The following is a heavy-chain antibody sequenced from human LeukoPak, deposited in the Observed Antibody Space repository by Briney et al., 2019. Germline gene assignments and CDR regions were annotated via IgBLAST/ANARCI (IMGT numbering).Heavy chain of an antibody. D-gene: IGHD3-10*01. Sequence: ASVKVSCKASGYTFTVYYMHWVRQAPGQGLEWMGWINPNSGGTNYAQKFQGRVTMTRDTSISTAYMELSRLRSDDTAVYYCSYSIMVRGVINDYWGQGTLVTVSS. J-gene: IGHJ4*02. CDR2: INPNSGGT. V-gene: IGHV1-2*02. CDR3: SYSIMVRGVINDY. CDR1: GYTFTVYY.